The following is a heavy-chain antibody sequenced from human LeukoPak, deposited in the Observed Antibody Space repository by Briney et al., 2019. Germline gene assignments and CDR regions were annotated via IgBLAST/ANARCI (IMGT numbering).Heavy chain of an antibody. J-gene: IGHJ1*01. CDR3: ATYYYDSGGFHFRH. V-gene: IGHV3-30*02. D-gene: IGHD3-22*01. Sequence: PGGSLRLFCVVSGFTFSSYGMHWVRQAPGKGLEWVAVIWYDGSKEYYIDSVKGRFTISRDNSKNTLYLQMGSLRAEDMAVYYCATYYYDSGGFHFRHWGQGTLVTVSS. CDR2: IWYDGSKE. CDR1: GFTFSSYG.